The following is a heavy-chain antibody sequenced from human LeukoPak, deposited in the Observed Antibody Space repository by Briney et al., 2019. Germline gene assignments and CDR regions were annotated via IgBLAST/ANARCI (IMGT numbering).Heavy chain of an antibody. CDR3: ARHRVPDYYYYMDV. CDR2: IYYSGST. J-gene: IGHJ6*03. D-gene: IGHD2-2*01. CDR1: GGSISSYY. Sequence: SETLSLTCTVSGGSISSYYWSWIRQPPGNGLEWIGYIYYSGSTNYNPSLKSRVTISVDTSKNQFSLKLSSVTAADTAVYYCARHRVPDYYYYMDVWGKGTTVTVSS. V-gene: IGHV4-59*01.